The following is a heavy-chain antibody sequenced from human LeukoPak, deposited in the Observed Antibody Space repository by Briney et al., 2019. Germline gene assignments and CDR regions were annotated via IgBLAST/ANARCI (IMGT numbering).Heavy chain of an antibody. D-gene: IGHD1-26*01. J-gene: IGHJ5*02. CDR2: ISAYNGNT. V-gene: IGHV1-18*01. CDR3: ARASGSYYTNWFDP. CDR1: GYTFTSYG. Sequence: ASVKVSCKASGYTFTSYGISWVRQAPGQGLEWMGWISAYNGNTNYAQKLQGRVTMTTDTSTSTAYMELRSLRSDDTAVYYCARASGSYYTNWFDPWGQGTLVTVSP.